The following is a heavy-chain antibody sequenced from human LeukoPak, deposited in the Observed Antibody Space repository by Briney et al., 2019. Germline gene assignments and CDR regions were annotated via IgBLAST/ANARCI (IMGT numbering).Heavy chain of an antibody. V-gene: IGHV3-23*01. CDR1: GFTFSSYA. D-gene: IGHD2-2*01. CDR2: FSGSGGNT. J-gene: IGHJ4*02. Sequence: GRSLRLSCAASGFTFSSYAMSWVRQAPGKGLEWVSAFSGSGGNTYYADSVKGRFTISRDNSKNTLYLQMNSLRAEDTAVYYCARGPKYYCSSTSCLIYYFDYWGQGTLVTVSS. CDR3: ARGPKYYCSSTSCLIYYFDY.